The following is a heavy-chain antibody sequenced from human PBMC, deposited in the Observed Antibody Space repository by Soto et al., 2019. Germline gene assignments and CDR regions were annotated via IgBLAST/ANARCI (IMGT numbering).Heavy chain of an antibody. CDR2: IWSDGSTT. J-gene: IGHJ5*02. CDR3: VSSIAVPGTLDL. D-gene: IGHD6-13*01. Sequence: QVQLVESGGGVVQPGRSLRLSCAASGFTLSHYHMHWVRQAPGKGLEWVAVIWSDGSTTDYADSVKGRFTISRDTSTNTLFLQMNSLRAEDTAMYYCVSSIAVPGTLDLWGQGILITVS. CDR1: GFTLSHYH. V-gene: IGHV3-33*01.